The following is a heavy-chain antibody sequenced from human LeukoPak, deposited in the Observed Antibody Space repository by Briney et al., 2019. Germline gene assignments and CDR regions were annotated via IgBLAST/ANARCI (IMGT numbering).Heavy chain of an antibody. CDR3: ATVWRGSSSEWFDP. V-gene: IGHV1-24*01. J-gene: IGHJ5*02. CDR2: FDPEDGET. Sequence: ASVKVSCKVSGYTLTELSMHWVRQAPGKGLEWMGGFDPEDGETIYAQKFQGRVTMTEDTSTDTAYMELSSLRSEDTAVYYCATVWRGSSSEWFDPWGQGTLVTVSS. D-gene: IGHD6-6*01. CDR1: GYTLTELS.